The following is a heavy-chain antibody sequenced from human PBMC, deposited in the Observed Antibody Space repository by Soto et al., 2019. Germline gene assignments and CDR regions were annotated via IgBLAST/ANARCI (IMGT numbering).Heavy chain of an antibody. CDR3: TKSRRSILMVYGFGGMDV. J-gene: IGHJ6*02. Sequence: EVQLLESGGGVVQRGGSLRLSCAASGFTVSSHAMSWVRQAPGKGLEWVSSISGSGDGTYYGDSVKGRFTIFRDSSSSTLYLQMNNLRGEDTAVYFCTKSRRSILMVYGFGGMDVWGQGTTVTVSS. D-gene: IGHD2-8*01. CDR2: ISGSGDGT. V-gene: IGHV3-23*01. CDR1: GFTVSSHA.